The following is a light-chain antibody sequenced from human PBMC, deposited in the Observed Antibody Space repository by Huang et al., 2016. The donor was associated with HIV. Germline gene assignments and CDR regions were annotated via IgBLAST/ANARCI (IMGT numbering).Light chain of an antibody. J-gene: IGKJ4*01. V-gene: IGKV1-33*01. CDR1: QDIRNY. CDR3: QQYDNLPLT. Sequence: DIQMTQSPSSLSASVGDRVTSTCQASQDIRNYLNWYQQKPGKAPKLLIFDASNLETGVPSRFSGSGSGTHFTFTISSLQPEDIATYYCQQYDNLPLTFGGGTKVKIK. CDR2: DAS.